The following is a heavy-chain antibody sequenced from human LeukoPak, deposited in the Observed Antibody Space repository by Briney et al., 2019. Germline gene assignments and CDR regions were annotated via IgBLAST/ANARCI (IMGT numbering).Heavy chain of an antibody. D-gene: IGHD1-14*01. V-gene: IGHV3-53*01. Sequence: PGGSLRLSCAASGFTVSSKYMSWVRQAPGKGLEWVSVIYSGGSTYYADSVKGRFTISRDNSKNTLYLQMNSLRAEDTAVYYCARGENTGAFDIWGQGTMVTVSS. CDR1: GFTVSSKY. CDR3: ARGENTGAFDI. CDR2: IYSGGST. J-gene: IGHJ3*02.